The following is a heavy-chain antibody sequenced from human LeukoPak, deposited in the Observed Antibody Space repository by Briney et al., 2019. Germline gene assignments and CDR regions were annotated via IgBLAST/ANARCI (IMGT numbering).Heavy chain of an antibody. J-gene: IGHJ4*02. Sequence: PGGSLRLSRAVSGFTFSRYFMHWVRQAPGKGPGWVAVISYDGTDKYYADSVKGRFSISRDNSKNTLYLQMNRLRPEDTALYYCATLKAIQLCFVGAFNYWGQGALVTVPS. CDR2: ISYDGTDK. CDR1: GFTFSRYF. CDR3: ATLKAIQLCFVGAFNY. D-gene: IGHD3-10*01. V-gene: IGHV3-30*04.